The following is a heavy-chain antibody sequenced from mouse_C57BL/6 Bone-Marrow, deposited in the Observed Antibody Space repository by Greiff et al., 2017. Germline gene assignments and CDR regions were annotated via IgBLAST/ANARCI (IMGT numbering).Heavy chain of an antibody. D-gene: IGHD4-1*02. CDR1: GYTFTSYW. Sequence: QVQLQQPGAELVKPGASVKLSCKASGYTFTSYWMQWVKQRPGQGLEWIGEIDPSDSDTNYNQKFKGKATLTVDTSSSTAYMQLSSLTSEDSAVYYCARSNWDPWFAYWGQGTLVTVSA. J-gene: IGHJ3*01. V-gene: IGHV1-50*01. CDR3: ARSNWDPWFAY. CDR2: IDPSDSDT.